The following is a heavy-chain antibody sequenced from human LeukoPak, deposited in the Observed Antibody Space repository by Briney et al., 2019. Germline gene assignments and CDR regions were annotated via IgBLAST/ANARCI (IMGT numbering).Heavy chain of an antibody. V-gene: IGHV1-2*02. J-gene: IGHJ3*01. CDR3: ARVGHYDSSVYADDVFDF. CDR2: INPDSGNT. D-gene: IGHD3-22*01. CDR1: GYTFTGYY. Sequence: ASVKVSCKASGYTFTGYYLHWLRQAPGHGLEWLGWINPDSGNTKYSQKFQGRVTLTRDTSIGTAYMEVSRLGSDDTAVYYCARVGHYDSSVYADDVFDFWGQGTMVTVSS.